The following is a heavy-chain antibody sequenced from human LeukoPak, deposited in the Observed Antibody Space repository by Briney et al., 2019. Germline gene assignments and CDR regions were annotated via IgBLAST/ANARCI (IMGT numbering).Heavy chain of an antibody. J-gene: IGHJ4*02. D-gene: IGHD6-13*01. Sequence: SETLSLTCAVSGGSLSSSSYHWAWIRQPPGKGLEWIGNIYYTGSTYYNPSLKSRVTISVDTSKNQFSLKLIPVTAADTAVYYCARGTYISSTWYYFDYWGQGTLVTVSS. CDR2: IYYTGST. V-gene: IGHV4-39*01. CDR3: ARGTYISSTWYYFDY. CDR1: GGSLSSSSYH.